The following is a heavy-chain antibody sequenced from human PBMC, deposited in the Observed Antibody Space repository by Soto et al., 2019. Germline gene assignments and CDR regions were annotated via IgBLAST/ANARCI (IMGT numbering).Heavy chain of an antibody. J-gene: IGHJ5*02. CDR1: GGSISSGGYY. CDR3: ARDFWGSYSPSFDL. D-gene: IGHD3-16*01. V-gene: IGHV4-31*03. Sequence: LSLTCTVSGGSISSGGYYWSWIRQHPGKGLEWIGYIYYSGSTYCNPSLKSRVTISIDTSKNQFSLNLSSVTAADTAVYYCARDFWGSYSPSFDLWGQGALVTLSS. CDR2: IYYSGST.